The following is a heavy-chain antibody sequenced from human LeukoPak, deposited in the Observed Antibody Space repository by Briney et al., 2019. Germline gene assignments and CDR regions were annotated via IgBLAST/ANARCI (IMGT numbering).Heavy chain of an antibody. V-gene: IGHV3-21*01. CDR3: VREDYYDGSGFPYYYDY. CDR1: GFTFSNYP. Sequence: GGSLRLSCAASGFTFSNYPMNWVSQVPGNGLERVSSISSSSGYIHYADSVKGRFTISRDHAENSLYQQMNSLRAEDTAVYYCVREDYYDGSGFPYYYDYWGQGTLVTVSS. CDR2: ISSSSGYI. J-gene: IGHJ4*02. D-gene: IGHD3-22*01.